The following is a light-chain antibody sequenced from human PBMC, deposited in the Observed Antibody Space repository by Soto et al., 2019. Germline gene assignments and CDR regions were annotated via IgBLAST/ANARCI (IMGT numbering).Light chain of an antibody. CDR3: KSYEGRNTYV. J-gene: IGLJ1*01. CDR1: KNDIGVYDF. CDR2: EVV. V-gene: IGLV2-8*01. Sequence: QSVLTQPPSASGSPGQSVTISCTGTKNDIGVYDFVSWYQHHPGKAPRLIIYEVVQRPSGVPDRFSGSKSGNTASLTVSRLQDADEPASFCKSYEGRNTYVFGSGNKVTV.